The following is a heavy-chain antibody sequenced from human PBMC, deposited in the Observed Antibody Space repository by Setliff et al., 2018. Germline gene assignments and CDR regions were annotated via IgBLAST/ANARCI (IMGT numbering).Heavy chain of an antibody. CDR3: ARSVVVIAYDAFDI. D-gene: IGHD2-21*01. Sequence: SETLSLTCTVSGGSISSSSYYWGWLRQPPGKGLACIGSIYYSGSTSYNPSLKSRVTISVDTSKDQFSLKLSSVTAEDTSVYYCARSVVVIAYDAFDIWGQGTMVTVSS. V-gene: IGHV4-39*01. CDR2: IYYSGST. J-gene: IGHJ3*02. CDR1: GGSISSSSYY.